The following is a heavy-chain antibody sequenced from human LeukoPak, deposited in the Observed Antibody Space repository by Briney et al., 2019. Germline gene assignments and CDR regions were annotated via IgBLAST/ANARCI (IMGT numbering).Heavy chain of an antibody. Sequence: GGSLRLSCAASGFTFSSHAMSWVRQAPGKGLEWVSAITSGTDKTYYADSAKGRFTISRDNSNNTLYLQMNSLRAEDTAVYYCTKRGFTGYDDDWGQGALVTVSS. V-gene: IGHV3-23*01. CDR2: ITSGTDKT. CDR1: GFTFSSHA. CDR3: TKRGFTGYDDD. D-gene: IGHD5-12*01. J-gene: IGHJ4*02.